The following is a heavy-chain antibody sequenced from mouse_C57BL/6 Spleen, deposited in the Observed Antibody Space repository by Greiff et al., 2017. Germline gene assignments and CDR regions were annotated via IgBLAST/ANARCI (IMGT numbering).Heavy chain of an antibody. CDR3: ARDRGYGSSHWYFDV. V-gene: IGHV5-4*01. CDR1: GFTFSSYA. J-gene: IGHJ1*03. Sequence: EVKVVESGGGLVKPGGSLKLSCAASGFTFSSYAMSWVRQTPEKRLEWVATISDGGSYTYYPDNVKGRFTISRDNAKNNLYLQMSHLKSEDTAMYCGARDRGYGSSHWYFDVWGTGTTVTVSS. D-gene: IGHD1-1*01. CDR2: ISDGGSYT.